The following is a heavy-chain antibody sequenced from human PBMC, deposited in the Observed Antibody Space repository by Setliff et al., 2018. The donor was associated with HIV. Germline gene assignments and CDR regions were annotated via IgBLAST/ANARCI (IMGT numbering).Heavy chain of an antibody. Sequence: SETLSLTCTVSGGSMNIGKTFWGWIRQPPGKGLEWIGDIYHGGNNDYNPSLQSRVTLLVDKSKNKFSLKLSSVTAADTAVYYCARARDIAVAGYFDYWGQGTLVTVSS. V-gene: IGHV4-39*07. J-gene: IGHJ4*02. D-gene: IGHD6-19*01. CDR3: ARARDIAVAGYFDY. CDR1: GGSMNIGKTF. CDR2: IYHGGNN.